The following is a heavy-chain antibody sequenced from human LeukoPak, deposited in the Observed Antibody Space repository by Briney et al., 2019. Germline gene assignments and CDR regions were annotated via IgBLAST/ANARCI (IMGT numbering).Heavy chain of an antibody. Sequence: GGSLRLSCAASGFTFSSYAMSWVRQAPGKGLEWVAVMSYDGSDRYYADSVKGRFTISRDNSKNTLYLQMNSLRPEDTAVYYCANARYCSSTSCSSHEYFQHRGQGTLVTVSS. V-gene: IGHV3-30*18. CDR1: GFTFSSYA. CDR2: MSYDGSDR. CDR3: ANARYCSSTSCSSHEYFQH. D-gene: IGHD2-2*01. J-gene: IGHJ1*01.